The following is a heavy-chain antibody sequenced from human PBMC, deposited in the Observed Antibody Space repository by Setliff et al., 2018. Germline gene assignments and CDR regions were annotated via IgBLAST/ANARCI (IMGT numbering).Heavy chain of an antibody. CDR1: GGTLSTLA. Sequence: SVKVSCKASGGTLSTLAITWVRQAPGQGLEWMGGTIPLLPLPNYAVKFQGRVTITADKSTTTAYMELTSLTSEDTAVCYCARNAITGTTKKYYYYLDVWGQGTTVTVSS. D-gene: IGHD1-7*01. V-gene: IGHV1-69*10. CDR3: ARNAITGTTKKYYYYLDV. CDR2: TIPLLPLP. J-gene: IGHJ6*03.